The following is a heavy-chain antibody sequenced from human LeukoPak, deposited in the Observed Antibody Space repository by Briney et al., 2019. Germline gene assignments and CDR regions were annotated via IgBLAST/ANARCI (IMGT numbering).Heavy chain of an antibody. Sequence: GGSLRLSCAASGFTFSSYAMSWVRQVPGKGLEWVSTISSSGGSTYYADSVKGRFTISRDNSKNTLYLQMNSLRAEDTAVYYCAKSDHGNDYFDYWGQGTLVTVSS. J-gene: IGHJ4*02. V-gene: IGHV3-23*01. CDR2: ISSSGGST. CDR3: AKSDHGNDYFDY. CDR1: GFTFSSYA. D-gene: IGHD4/OR15-4a*01.